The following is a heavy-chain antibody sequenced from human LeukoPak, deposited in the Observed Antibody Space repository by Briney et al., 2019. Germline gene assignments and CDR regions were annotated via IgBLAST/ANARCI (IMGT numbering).Heavy chain of an antibody. CDR1: GGSISSYY. Sequence: SETLSLTCTVSGGSISSYYWSWIRQPAGEGLEWIGRIYTSGSTNYNPSLKSRVTMSVDTSKNQFSLKLSSVTAADTAVYYCARVAYYDFWSGYYFDYWGQGTLVTVSS. D-gene: IGHD3-3*01. V-gene: IGHV4-4*07. CDR3: ARVAYYDFWSGYYFDY. J-gene: IGHJ4*02. CDR2: IYTSGST.